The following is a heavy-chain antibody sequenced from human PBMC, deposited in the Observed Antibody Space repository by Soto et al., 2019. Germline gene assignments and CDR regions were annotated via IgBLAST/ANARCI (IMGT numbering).Heavy chain of an antibody. J-gene: IGHJ4*02. CDR2: ISDSGST. D-gene: IGHD4-4*01. V-gene: IGHV4-59*01. CDR3: ARAEYRGAISRGPLDC. CDR1: GGSISGYY. Sequence: QVQLQESGPGLVKPSETLSLTCTVSGGSISGYYCSWIRHPPWKGLEWTGYISDSGSTNYTPSLKSRVTISVYTSKNQFSLELSAVTAADTAIYYCARAEYRGAISRGPLDCWGQGALVTVSS.